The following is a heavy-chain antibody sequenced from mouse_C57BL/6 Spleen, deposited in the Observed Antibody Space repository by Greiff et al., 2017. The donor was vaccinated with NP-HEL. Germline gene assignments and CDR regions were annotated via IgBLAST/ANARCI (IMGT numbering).Heavy chain of an antibody. V-gene: IGHV5-9-1*02. D-gene: IGHD1-1*01. CDR3: TRENYYYGSRDYAMDY. Sequence: EVKLVESGEGLVKPGGSLKLSCAASGFTFSSYAMSWVRQTPEKRLEWVAYISSGGDYIYYADPVKGRFTLSRDHSRKTLYLQMSSLKSEDTAMYYCTRENYYYGSRDYAMDYWGQGTSVTVSS. J-gene: IGHJ4*01. CDR1: GFTFSSYA. CDR2: ISSGGDYI.